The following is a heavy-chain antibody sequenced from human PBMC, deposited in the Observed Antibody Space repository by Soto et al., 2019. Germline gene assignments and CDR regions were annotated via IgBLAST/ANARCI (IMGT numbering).Heavy chain of an antibody. CDR1: GFDFNSYS. D-gene: IGHD1-26*01. V-gene: IGHV3-48*01. CDR2: INSGSTSV. Sequence: GGSLRLSCVASGFDFNSYSMNWVRQAPGKGLEWISYINSGSTSVFYADSVKGRFTISRDNAKNSLYLQMNSLRAEDTAVYYCTSSASPDAYWGQGTLVTVSS. J-gene: IGHJ4*02. CDR3: TSSASPDAY.